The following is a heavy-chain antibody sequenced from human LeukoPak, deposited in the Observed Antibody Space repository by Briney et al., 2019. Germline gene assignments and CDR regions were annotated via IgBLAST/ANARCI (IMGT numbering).Heavy chain of an antibody. D-gene: IGHD3-22*01. Sequence: KTGGSLRLPCAASGFTFSSYSMNWVRQAPGKGLEWVSSISSSSSYIYYADSVKGRFTISRDNAKNSLYLQMNSLRAEDTAVYYCARLSDSSGEFDYWGQGTLVTVSS. CDR1: GFTFSSYS. CDR3: ARLSDSSGEFDY. V-gene: IGHV3-21*01. CDR2: ISSSSSYI. J-gene: IGHJ4*02.